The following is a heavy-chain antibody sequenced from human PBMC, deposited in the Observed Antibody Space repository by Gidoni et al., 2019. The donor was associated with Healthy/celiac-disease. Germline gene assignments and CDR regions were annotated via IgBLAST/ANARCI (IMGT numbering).Heavy chain of an antibody. CDR3: ARQQRPPRGYSGYATYYYYGMDV. CDR1: GGSISSSSYY. Sequence: QLQLQESGPGLVKPSETLSLTCTVSGGSISSSSYYWGWIRQPPGKGLEWIGSIYSSGSTYYNPSLKSRVTISVDTSKNQFSLKLSSVTAADTAVYYCARQQRPPRGYSGYATYYYYGMDVWGQGTTVTVSS. J-gene: IGHJ6*02. V-gene: IGHV4-39*01. CDR2: IYSSGST. D-gene: IGHD5-12*01.